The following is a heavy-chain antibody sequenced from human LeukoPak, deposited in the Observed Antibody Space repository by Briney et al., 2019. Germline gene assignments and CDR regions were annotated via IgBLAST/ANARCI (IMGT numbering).Heavy chain of an antibody. V-gene: IGHV4-39*07. CDR3: ARATRAARHFDY. CDR1: GGSISSSSYY. CDR2: IYYSGST. J-gene: IGHJ4*02. D-gene: IGHD6-6*01. Sequence: SETLSLTCTVSGGSISSSSYYWGWIRQPPGKGLEWIGSIYYSGSTYYNPSLKSRVTISVDTSKNQFSLKLSSVTAADTAVYYCARATRAARHFDYWGQGTLVTVSS.